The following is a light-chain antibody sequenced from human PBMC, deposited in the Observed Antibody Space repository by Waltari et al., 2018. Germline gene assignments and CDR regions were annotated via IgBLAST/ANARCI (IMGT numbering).Light chain of an antibody. CDR2: AVN. J-gene: IGLJ1*01. V-gene: IGLV2-23*02. CDR3: CADAGGHPLYFVAYL. Sequence: QTALTQPASVSGSPGQSITTSCSGSSADIGKFDLVAWYRQFPGRSPQRITYAVNRLPAGVSRRFAVSKSGNTAFLAITEILVDDEAVYECCADAGGHPLYFVAYLFGTGTDVTV. CDR1: SADIGKFDL.